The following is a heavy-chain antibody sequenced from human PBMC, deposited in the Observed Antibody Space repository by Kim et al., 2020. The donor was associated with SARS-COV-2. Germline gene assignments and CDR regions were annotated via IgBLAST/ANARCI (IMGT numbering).Heavy chain of an antibody. D-gene: IGHD2-2*01. Sequence: GGSLRLSCAAFGFMFSSHGMHWVRQAPGKGLEWVACISSDGNIKYADSVQGRFTISRDNSKDTLYLQMNSLRPEDTAMYYCAKDVSATGDPDDWGQRTLVTVS. CDR2: ISSDGNIK. CDR3: AKDVSATGDPDD. V-gene: IGHV3-30*18. J-gene: IGHJ4*02. CDR1: GFMFSSHG.